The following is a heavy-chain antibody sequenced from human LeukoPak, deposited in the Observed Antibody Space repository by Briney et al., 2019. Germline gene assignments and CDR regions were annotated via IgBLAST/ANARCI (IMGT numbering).Heavy chain of an antibody. D-gene: IGHD5-18*01. CDR2: ISGGGSSS. Sequence: GGTLRLSCAGFGITFSNYGMSWVRQAPGKGLEWVSAISGGGSSSYYADSVEGRFTISRDNSKNMLFLQMNSLTAEDTAIYYCAKDPYSYACYYFDYWGQGTLVTVSS. V-gene: IGHV3-23*01. CDR3: AKDPYSYACYYFDY. J-gene: IGHJ4*02. CDR1: GITFSNYG.